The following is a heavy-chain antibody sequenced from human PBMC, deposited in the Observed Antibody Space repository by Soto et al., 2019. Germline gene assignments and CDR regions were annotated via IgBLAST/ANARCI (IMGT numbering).Heavy chain of an antibody. Sequence: SETLSLTCTVSGGSISSSSYYWGWIRQPPGKGLEWIGSIYYSGSTYYNPSLKSRVTISVDTSKNQFSLKLSSVTAADTAVYYCASEWMATMKGFDYWGQGTLVTVSS. CDR2: IYYSGST. J-gene: IGHJ4*02. D-gene: IGHD5-12*01. CDR3: ASEWMATMKGFDY. CDR1: GGSISSSSYY. V-gene: IGHV4-39*01.